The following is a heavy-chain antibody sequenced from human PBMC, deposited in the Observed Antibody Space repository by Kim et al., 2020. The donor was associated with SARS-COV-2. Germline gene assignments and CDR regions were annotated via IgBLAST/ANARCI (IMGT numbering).Heavy chain of an antibody. V-gene: IGHV4-31*02. CDR3: ARSDGAV. CDR2: YSGTA. D-gene: IGHD2-21*01. J-gene: IGHJ6*02. Sequence: YSGTAYYNPSLKSRVTISVDTSKNQFSLKLSSVTAADTAVYYCARSDGAVWGQGTTVTVSS.